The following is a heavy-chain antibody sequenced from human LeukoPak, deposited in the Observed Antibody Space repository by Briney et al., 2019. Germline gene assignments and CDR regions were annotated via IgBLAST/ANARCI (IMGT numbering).Heavy chain of an antibody. J-gene: IGHJ4*02. CDR1: GFIFSSLA. CDR2: INAVDANT. Sequence: GGSLRLSCAASGFIFSSLAMTWVRQAPGKGLEWVSTINAVDANTYYADSVKGRFTVSRDNSRNTLYLQMNSLRAEDTAVYYSAKQFLGANWGQGTLVIVSS. V-gene: IGHV3-23*01. D-gene: IGHD4/OR15-4a*01. CDR3: AKQFLGAN.